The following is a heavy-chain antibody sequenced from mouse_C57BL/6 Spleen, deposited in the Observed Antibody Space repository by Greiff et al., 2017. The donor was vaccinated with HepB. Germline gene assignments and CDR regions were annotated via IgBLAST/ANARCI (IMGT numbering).Heavy chain of an antibody. J-gene: IGHJ2*01. Sequence: VQLQESGPELVKPGASVKISCKASGYSFTSYYIHWVKQRPGQGLEWIGWIYPGSGNTKYNEKFKGKATLTADTSSSTAYMQLSSLTSEDSAVYYCARGYDGYRFDYWGQGTTLTVSS. CDR3: ARGYDGYRFDY. D-gene: IGHD2-3*01. CDR1: GYSFTSYY. CDR2: IYPGSGNT. V-gene: IGHV1-66*01.